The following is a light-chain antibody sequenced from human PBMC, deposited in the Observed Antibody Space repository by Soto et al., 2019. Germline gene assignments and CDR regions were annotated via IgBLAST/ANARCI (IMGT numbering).Light chain of an antibody. J-gene: IGKJ5*01. V-gene: IGKV1-5*03. Sequence: DIQMTQSPSTLSASVGDRVTITCRASQSISSWLAWYQQKPGKAPKLLIYKASSLEGGVPSRFSGSGSGTEFTLTISSLQPDDFATYYCQQYNIYSFTFGQGTRLEIK. CDR3: QQYNIYSFT. CDR1: QSISSW. CDR2: KAS.